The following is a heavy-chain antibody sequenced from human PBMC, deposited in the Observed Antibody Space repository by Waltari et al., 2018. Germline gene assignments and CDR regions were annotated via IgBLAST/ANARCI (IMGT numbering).Heavy chain of an antibody. CDR2: ISASGTCT. D-gene: IGHD3-10*01. CDR1: GFPFSSYA. J-gene: IGHJ6*02. Sequence: EVQLLESGGNLVQPGGSLRLSCAASGFPFSSYALAWVRLAPGKGLAWVSAISASGTCTYYADSVLGRFTISRDNSSTTLYLQLSSLRAEDPAIYYCAKDLGYYYGSGSRYGLDVWGQGTTVTVSS. V-gene: IGHV3-23*01. CDR3: AKDLGYYYGSGSRYGLDV.